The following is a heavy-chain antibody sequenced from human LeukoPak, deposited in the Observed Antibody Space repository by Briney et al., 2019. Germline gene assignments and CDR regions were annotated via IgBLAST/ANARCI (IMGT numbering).Heavy chain of an antibody. J-gene: IGHJ6*02. Sequence: AGGSLRLSCAASEFTFSRYWMHWVRQAPGKGLEYVSAISDSGGSTYYADSVKGRFTISRDNSKNTLYLQMSSLRAEDTAVYFCVRGYSFGPYGMDVWGQGTTVTVSS. CDR1: EFTFSRYW. CDR2: ISDSGGST. CDR3: VRGYSFGPYGMDV. V-gene: IGHV3-64D*09. D-gene: IGHD2-15*01.